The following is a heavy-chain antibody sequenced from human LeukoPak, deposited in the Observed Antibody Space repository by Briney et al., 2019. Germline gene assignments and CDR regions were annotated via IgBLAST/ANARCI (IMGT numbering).Heavy chain of an antibody. J-gene: IGHJ4*02. Sequence: KPSQTLSLTCTVSGGSISSGSYYWSWIRQPAGKGLEWIGRIYTSGSTNYNPSLKSRVTISVDTSKNQFSLKLSSVTAADTAVYYCARLSLEWIQLRFLGTFDYWGQGTLVTVSS. D-gene: IGHD5-18*01. CDR2: IYTSGST. CDR1: GGSISSGSYY. CDR3: ARLSLEWIQLRFLGTFDY. V-gene: IGHV4-61*02.